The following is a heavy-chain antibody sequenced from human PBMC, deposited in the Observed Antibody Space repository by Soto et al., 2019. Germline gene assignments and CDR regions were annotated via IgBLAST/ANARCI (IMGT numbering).Heavy chain of an antibody. CDR1: GDSIGSNVW. D-gene: IGHD2-15*01. CDR2: VYHNGLT. V-gene: IGHV4-4*02. Sequence: SETLSLTCDVSGDSIGSNVWWSWVRQPPGKGLEWIGEVYHNGLTDYNPSLRGRATMSADMSKNQFSLRVTSVTDANTAIYYCARDAALPGEADRFDYWGQGAMVTVYS. CDR3: ARDAALPGEADRFDY. J-gene: IGHJ4*02.